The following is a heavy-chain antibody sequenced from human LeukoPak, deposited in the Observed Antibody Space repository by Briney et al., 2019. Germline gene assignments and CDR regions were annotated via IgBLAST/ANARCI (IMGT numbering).Heavy chain of an antibody. CDR3: ARSRYFDWLFTY. V-gene: IGHV3-33*01. CDR1: GFTSSSYG. Sequence: GGSLRLSCAASGFTSSSYGMHWVRQAPGKGLEWVAVIWYDGSNKYYADSVKGRFTISRDNSKNTLYLQMNSLRAEDTAVYYCARSRYFDWLFTYWGQGTLVTVSS. J-gene: IGHJ4*02. D-gene: IGHD3-9*01. CDR2: IWYDGSNK.